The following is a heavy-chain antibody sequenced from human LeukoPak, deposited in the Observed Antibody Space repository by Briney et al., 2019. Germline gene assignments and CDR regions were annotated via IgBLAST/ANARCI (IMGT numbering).Heavy chain of an antibody. D-gene: IGHD6-19*01. CDR2: INPNSGGT. CDR1: GYTFTGYY. Sequence: ASVKVSCRASGYTFTGYYMHWVRRAPGQGLEWMGWINPNSGGTNYAQKFQGRVTMTRDTSISTAYMELSRLRSDDTAVYYCARVVQAVAESPARKDVWGKGTTVTVSS. J-gene: IGHJ6*04. V-gene: IGHV1-2*02. CDR3: ARVVQAVAESPARKDV.